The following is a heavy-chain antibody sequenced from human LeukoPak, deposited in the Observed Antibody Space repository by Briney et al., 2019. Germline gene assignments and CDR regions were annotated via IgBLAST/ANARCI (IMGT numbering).Heavy chain of an antibody. J-gene: IGHJ5*02. CDR2: INPNSGGT. CDR1: GYTFTGYY. D-gene: IGHD2-2*01. V-gene: IGHV1-2*02. Sequence: ASVKVSCKASGYTFTGYYIHWVRQAPGQGLEWMGWINPNSGGTNYAQKFQGRVTMTRDTSISTAYMELSSLRSEDTAVYYCARDSSASSLADPWGQGTLVTVSS. CDR3: ARDSSASSLADP.